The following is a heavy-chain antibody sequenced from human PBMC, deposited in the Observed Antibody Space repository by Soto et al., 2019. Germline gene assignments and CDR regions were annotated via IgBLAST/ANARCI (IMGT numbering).Heavy chain of an antibody. CDR1: GDSVSSDNYY. CDR3: ATASRDY. Sequence: SATLSLTCTVSGDSVSSDNYYWSWIRQPPGKGLEWIGYVYYSGTTNYSPSLKSRVTISLDTSKNQFSLQLRSVTAADTAFYYCATASRDYWGQGTLVTVSS. J-gene: IGHJ4*02. V-gene: IGHV4-61*01. CDR2: VYYSGTT.